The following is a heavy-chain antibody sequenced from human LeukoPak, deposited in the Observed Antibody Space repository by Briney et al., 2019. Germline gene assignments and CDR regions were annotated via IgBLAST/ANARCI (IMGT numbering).Heavy chain of an antibody. V-gene: IGHV4-39*01. D-gene: IGHD6-19*01. Sequence: SETLSLTRSVSGGSISTSSYYWGWIRQTPGKGLEWIGSIFYSGSTCYHASLQSRVTMSVDTSKNQFSLKLTSVTAADTAVYYCARATGFSSGCYRYFDYWGQGTLVTVSS. J-gene: IGHJ4*02. CDR3: ARATGFSSGCYRYFDY. CDR1: GGSISTSSYY. CDR2: IFYSGST.